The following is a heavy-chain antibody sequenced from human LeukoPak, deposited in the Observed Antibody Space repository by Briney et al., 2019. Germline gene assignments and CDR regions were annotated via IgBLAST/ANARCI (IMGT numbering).Heavy chain of an antibody. CDR1: GFTVSSNY. CDR2: IYSGGTT. J-gene: IGHJ4*02. CDR3: ARDQHSYAHAAH. V-gene: IGHV3-66*01. D-gene: IGHD5-18*01. Sequence: GGSLRLSCAASGFTVSSNYMSWVRQAPGKGLEWVSVIYSGGTTYYADSVKGRFTISRDNSKNTLHLQMNSLRAEDTAVYYCARDQHSYAHAAHWGQGTLVTVSS.